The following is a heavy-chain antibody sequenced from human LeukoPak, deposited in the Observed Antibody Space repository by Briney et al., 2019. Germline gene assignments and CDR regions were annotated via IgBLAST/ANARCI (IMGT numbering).Heavy chain of an antibody. CDR2: IKTDGSET. CDR1: GFSFSNYW. V-gene: IGHV3-7*01. J-gene: IGHJ4*02. CDR3: ARGEDIVGSAGSTFDY. Sequence: GGSLRLSCAASGFSFSNYWMGWVRQAPGKGLACVANIKTDGSETYYADSVKGRFTISRDNSKNTLYLQMNSLRAEDTAVYYCARGEDIVGSAGSTFDYWGQGTLVTVSS. D-gene: IGHD2-15*01.